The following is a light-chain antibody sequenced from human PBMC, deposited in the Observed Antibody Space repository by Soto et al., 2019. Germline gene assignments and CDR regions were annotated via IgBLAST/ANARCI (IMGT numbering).Light chain of an antibody. J-gene: IGKJ4*01. Sequence: DIQMTQSPSTLSASVGDRVTITCRASQSISSWLAWYQQKPGKAPKLLIFDASSLESGVPSRFSGSGSGTEFTLTISSLQADDFATYYCRQYKSYSALTFGGGTKVEIK. CDR1: QSISSW. CDR2: DAS. CDR3: RQYKSYSALT. V-gene: IGKV1-5*01.